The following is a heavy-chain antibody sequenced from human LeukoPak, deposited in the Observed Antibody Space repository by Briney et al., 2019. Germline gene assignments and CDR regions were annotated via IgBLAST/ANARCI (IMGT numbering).Heavy chain of an antibody. Sequence: SETLSLTCTVSGGSISSGDYYWSWIRQPPGKGLEWIGYIYYSGSTYYNPSLKSRVTISVDTSKNQFSLKLSSVTAADTAVYYCAREGSSWPGIWFDPWGQGTLVTVSS. J-gene: IGHJ5*02. V-gene: IGHV4-30-4*01. D-gene: IGHD6-13*01. CDR1: GGSISSGDYY. CDR2: IYYSGST. CDR3: AREGSSWPGIWFDP.